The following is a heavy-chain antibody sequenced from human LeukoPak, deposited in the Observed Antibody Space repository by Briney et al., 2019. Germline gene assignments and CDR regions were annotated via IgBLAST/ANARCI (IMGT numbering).Heavy chain of an antibody. J-gene: IGHJ4*02. Sequence: ASVNVSCKASGYTFTDYHIHWVRQAPGQGLEWMGWINPNGGGTNYAGKFQGRVTMTSDTSISTAYMDLSRLRSDDTAVYYCARRYTDSSEGFDSWDQGTLVTVSS. D-gene: IGHD6-6*01. CDR1: GYTFTDYH. CDR3: ARRYTDSSEGFDS. V-gene: IGHV1-2*02. CDR2: INPNGGGT.